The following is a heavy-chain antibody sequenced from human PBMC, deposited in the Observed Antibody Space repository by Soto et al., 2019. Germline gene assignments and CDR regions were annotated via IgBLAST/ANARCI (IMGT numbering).Heavy chain of an antibody. CDR1: GDSISNYY. Sequence: SETPSLTCTVSGDSISNYYWSWIRQPPGKGLEWIGYIYYSGSTDYDPSLKSRVTISVDTSKNQFSLKLRSVTAADTAVYYCARRMYSSGWYCLDYWGPGTLVTVS. J-gene: IGHJ4*02. D-gene: IGHD6-19*01. V-gene: IGHV4-59*08. CDR3: ARRMYSSGWYCLDY. CDR2: IYYSGST.